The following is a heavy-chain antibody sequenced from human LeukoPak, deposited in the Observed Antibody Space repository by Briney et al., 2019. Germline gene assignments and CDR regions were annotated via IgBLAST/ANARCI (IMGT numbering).Heavy chain of an antibody. Sequence: GGSLRLSCAASGFTFSSYWMHWVRQAPGKGLVWVSRINSDGSSTSYADSVKGRFTISRDNAKNTLYLQMSSLRAEDTAVYYCARVGATPYLDYWGQGTLVTVSS. J-gene: IGHJ4*02. D-gene: IGHD1-26*01. CDR3: ARVGATPYLDY. CDR2: INSDGSST. CDR1: GFTFSSYW. V-gene: IGHV3-74*01.